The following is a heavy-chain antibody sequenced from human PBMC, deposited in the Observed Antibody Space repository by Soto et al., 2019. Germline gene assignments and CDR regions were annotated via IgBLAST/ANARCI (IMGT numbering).Heavy chain of an antibody. CDR1: GYTFTSYD. J-gene: IGHJ4*02. Sequence: GASVKVSCKASGYTFTSYDINWVRQATGQVLEWMGWMNPNSGNTNYAQKFQGRVTMTRNTSISTAYMELSRLRSDDTAVYYCAREDSGGYYPFDYWGQGTLVTVSS. D-gene: IGHD3-22*01. V-gene: IGHV1-8*01. CDR3: AREDSGGYYPFDY. CDR2: MNPNSGNT.